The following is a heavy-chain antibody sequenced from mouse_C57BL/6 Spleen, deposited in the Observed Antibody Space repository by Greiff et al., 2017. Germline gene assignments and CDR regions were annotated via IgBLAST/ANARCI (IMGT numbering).Heavy chain of an antibody. Sequence: EVMLVESGGGLVKPGGSLKLSCAASGFTFSSYAMSWVRQTPEKRLEWVATISDGGSYTYYPDNVKGRFTISRENAKNNLYLQMSHLKSEDTAMYYCARSYYDYDGTWFAYWGQGTLVTVSA. V-gene: IGHV5-4*03. J-gene: IGHJ3*01. CDR2: ISDGGSYT. CDR1: GFTFSSYA. D-gene: IGHD2-4*01. CDR3: ARSYYDYDGTWFAY.